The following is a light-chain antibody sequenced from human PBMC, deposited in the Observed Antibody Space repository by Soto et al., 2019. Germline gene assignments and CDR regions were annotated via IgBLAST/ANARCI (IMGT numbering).Light chain of an antibody. Sequence: DIQVTQSPSTLSASVGDRVIIACRASQTADKWVAWYQQKPGKAPNVLIYDASRLESGVPSRFSGSGSGTLFTLTISNLQPDDFATYYCQQYNHYPYTFGQGTKVEI. V-gene: IGKV1-5*01. J-gene: IGKJ2*01. CDR2: DAS. CDR1: QTADKW. CDR3: QQYNHYPYT.